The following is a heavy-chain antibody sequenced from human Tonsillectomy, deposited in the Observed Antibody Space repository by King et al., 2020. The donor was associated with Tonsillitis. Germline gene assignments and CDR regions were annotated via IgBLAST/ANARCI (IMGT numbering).Heavy chain of an antibody. D-gene: IGHD2/OR15-2a*01. CDR3: ARCLLFSATRGADAFDI. Sequence: VQLVESGGGLVKPGGSLRLSCTASGFIFSDYYMSWIRQAPGKGLEWVSYIRSTTGYTNYADSVKGRFTISRDNAKNSLYLQMNSLRAEDTAVYYCARCLLFSATRGADAFDILGQGTIVTVSS. J-gene: IGHJ3*02. CDR2: IRSTTGYT. CDR1: GFIFSDYY. V-gene: IGHV3-11*06.